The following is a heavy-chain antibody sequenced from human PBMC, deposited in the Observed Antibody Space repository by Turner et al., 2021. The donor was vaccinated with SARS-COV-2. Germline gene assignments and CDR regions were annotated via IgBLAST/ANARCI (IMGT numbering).Heavy chain of an antibody. CDR1: GFTFRSYS. CDR3: ARDSFGYYDSSGYYLGGFDY. CDR2: ISSSSRYI. V-gene: IGHV3-21*01. Sequence: EVQLVESGGGLVKPRGSLRLSCAASGFTFRSYSMNWVRQAPGKGLAWVSSISSSSRYIYYADSVKGRFTISRDNAKNSLYLQMNSLRAEDTAVYYCARDSFGYYDSSGYYLGGFDYWGQGTLVTVSS. D-gene: IGHD3-22*01. J-gene: IGHJ4*02.